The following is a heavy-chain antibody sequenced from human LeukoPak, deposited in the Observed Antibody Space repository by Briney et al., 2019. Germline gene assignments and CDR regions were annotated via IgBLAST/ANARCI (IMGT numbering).Heavy chain of an antibody. Sequence: PGGSLRLSCAASGFTFSSYAMSWVRQAPGKGLEWVSAISGSDGSTYYADSVKGRFTISRDNSKNTLYLQMNSLRAEDTAVYYCARDGHYDILTGYTYYYGMDVWGQGTTVTVSS. CDR2: ISGSDGST. J-gene: IGHJ6*02. D-gene: IGHD3-9*01. CDR1: GFTFSSYA. V-gene: IGHV3-23*01. CDR3: ARDGHYDILTGYTYYYGMDV.